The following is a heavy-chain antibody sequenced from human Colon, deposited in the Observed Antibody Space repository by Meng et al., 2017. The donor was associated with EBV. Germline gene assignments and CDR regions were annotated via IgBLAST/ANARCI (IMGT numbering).Heavy chain of an antibody. V-gene: IGHV3-30*18. Sequence: VWLVRAGGGVVQPGRSLGLSCAASRFSFGNFAMHWVRQAPGKGLEWVAVTSSDGSNRHYADSVKGRFTISRDNSKNTVYLQMNSLRAEDTAVYYCAKPIEYYDDAGPYFDYWGQGTLVTVSS. D-gene: IGHD3-16*01. J-gene: IGHJ4*02. CDR3: AKPIEYYDDAGPYFDY. CDR1: RFSFGNFA. CDR2: TSSDGSNR.